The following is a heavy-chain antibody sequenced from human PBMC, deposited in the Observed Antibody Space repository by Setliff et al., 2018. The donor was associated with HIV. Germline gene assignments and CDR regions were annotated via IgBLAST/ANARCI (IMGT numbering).Heavy chain of an antibody. V-gene: IGHV4-34*01. D-gene: IGHD1-1*01. Sequence: SETLSLTCAVYGGSLSGFYWTFIRQSPGKGLEWIGEVTHSGCTTYDPSLKSRITISVDTSKNQFSLKLSSVTAADTAVYYCARGLRRNQDYWGQGTLVTVSS. CDR1: GGSLSGFY. CDR3: ARGLRRNQDY. J-gene: IGHJ4*02. CDR2: VTHSGCT.